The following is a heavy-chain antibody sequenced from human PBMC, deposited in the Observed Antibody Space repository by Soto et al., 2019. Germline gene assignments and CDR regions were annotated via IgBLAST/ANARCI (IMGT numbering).Heavy chain of an antibody. CDR2: LYYSGST. CDR1: GGSISSYY. CDR3: ARDLVPRL. Sequence: QVQLQESGPGLVKPSETLSLTCTVSGGSISSYYWSWIRQPPGKGLEWIGYLYYSGSTNYNPSLKSRVTISVDTSKNQFALKLSSVTAADTAVYYCARDLVPRLWGQGTLVTVSS. V-gene: IGHV4-59*01. D-gene: IGHD3-16*02. J-gene: IGHJ4*02.